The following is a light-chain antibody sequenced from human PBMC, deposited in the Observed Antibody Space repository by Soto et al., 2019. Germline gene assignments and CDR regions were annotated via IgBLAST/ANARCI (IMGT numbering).Light chain of an antibody. V-gene: IGKV1-33*01. CDR3: QQHDNPPRVT. Sequence: DIQMTQSPSSLSASVGDRVTITCQASQDISNYLNWYKQKPGKAPKLLIYDASNLETGVPSRFSGSGSVTEFTFCISSLQPEEIATYYCQQHDNPPRVTCGGGTKVEIK. J-gene: IGKJ4*01. CDR2: DAS. CDR1: QDISNY.